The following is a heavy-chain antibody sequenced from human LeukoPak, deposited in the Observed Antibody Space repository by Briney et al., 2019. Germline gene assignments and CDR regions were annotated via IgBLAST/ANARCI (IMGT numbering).Heavy chain of an antibody. D-gene: IGHD2-2*02. CDR1: GYTFTSYG. V-gene: IGHV1-18*01. CDR2: ISAYNGNT. J-gene: IGHJ4*02. CDR3: ASTFGYCSSTSCYTGGYYFDY. Sequence: GASVKVSCKASGYTFTSYGISWVRQAPGQGLEWMGWISAYNGNTNYAQKLQGRVTMTTDTSTSTAYMELRSLRSDDTAVYYCASTFGYCSSTSCYTGGYYFDYWGQGTLVTVSS.